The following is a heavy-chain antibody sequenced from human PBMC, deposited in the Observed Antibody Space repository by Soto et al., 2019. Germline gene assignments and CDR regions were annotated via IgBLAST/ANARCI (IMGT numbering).Heavy chain of an antibody. J-gene: IGHJ6*02. Sequence: SETLSLTCAVYGGSFCGYYWSWIRQPQGKGLEWIGEINHSGSTNYNPSLKSRVTISVDTSKNQFSLKLSSVTAADTAVYYCARAAHKHCGSTSCYLYYYYGMDVWGQGTTVTVSS. CDR1: GGSFCGYY. CDR2: INHSGST. CDR3: ARAAHKHCGSTSCYLYYYYGMDV. V-gene: IGHV4-34*01. D-gene: IGHD2-2*01.